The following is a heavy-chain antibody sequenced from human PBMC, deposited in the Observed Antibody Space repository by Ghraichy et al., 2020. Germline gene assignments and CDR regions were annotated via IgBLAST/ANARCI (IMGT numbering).Heavy chain of an antibody. CDR1: GGSISSYS. CDR2: IYYSGST. V-gene: IGHV4-59*01. CDR3: AREGDSSGWLYYFDY. Sequence: SETLSLTCTVSGGSISSYSWSWIRQPPGKGLEWIGYIYYSGSTNYNPSLKSRVTISVDTSKNQFSLKLSSVTAADTAVYYCAREGDSSGWLYYFDYWGQGTLVTVSS. J-gene: IGHJ4*02. D-gene: IGHD6-19*01.